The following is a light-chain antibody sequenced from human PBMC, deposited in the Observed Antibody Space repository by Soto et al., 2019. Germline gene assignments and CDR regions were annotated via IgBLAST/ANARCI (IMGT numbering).Light chain of an antibody. CDR1: YNL. CDR2: EVN. Sequence: QSALTQPASVSGSPGQWITISCTGTYNLVSWYQQHPGKAPKLMIFEVNKRPSGVSYRFSGSKSGKTASLTISALQAEDEADYFCCSDAGNRRVFGAGTKLTVL. V-gene: IGLV2-23*02. J-gene: IGLJ3*02. CDR3: CSDAGNRRV.